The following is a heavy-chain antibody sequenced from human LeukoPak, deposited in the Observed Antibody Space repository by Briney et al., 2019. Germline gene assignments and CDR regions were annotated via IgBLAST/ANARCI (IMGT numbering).Heavy chain of an antibody. J-gene: IGHJ4*02. CDR1: GYTFTSYG. CDR2: ISAYNGNT. CDR3: ARVVEWFGDLRRYYFDY. D-gene: IGHD3-10*01. V-gene: IGHV1-18*01. Sequence: ASVKVSCKASGYTFTSYGISWVRQAPGQGLEWMGWISAYNGNTNYEQKLQGRVTMTTDTSTSTAYMELRSLRSDDTAVYYCARVVEWFGDLRRYYFDYWGQGTLVTVSS.